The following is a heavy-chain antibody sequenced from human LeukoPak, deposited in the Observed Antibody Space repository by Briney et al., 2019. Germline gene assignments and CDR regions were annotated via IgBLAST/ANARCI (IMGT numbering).Heavy chain of an antibody. CDR3: AREPHLGRYSSSRSSFDY. J-gene: IGHJ4*02. CDR1: GGSITSGNYY. CDR2: IYPSGNT. Sequence: SQTLSLTCTVSGGSITSGNYYWSWIRQPAGEGLEWIGRIYPSGNTNYNPSLKSRVTISVDTSKNQFSLKLSSVTASDTAVYYRAREPHLGRYSSSRSSFDYWGQGTLVTVSS. V-gene: IGHV4-61*02. D-gene: IGHD6-13*01.